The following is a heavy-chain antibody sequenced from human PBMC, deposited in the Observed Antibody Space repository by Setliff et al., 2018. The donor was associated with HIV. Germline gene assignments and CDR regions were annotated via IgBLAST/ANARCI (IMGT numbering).Heavy chain of an antibody. CDR2: MYYSGNT. CDR1: GGSISSSSSY. D-gene: IGHD6-13*01. J-gene: IGHJ3*02. Sequence: SETLSLTYIVSGGSISSSSSYWGWIRLPPGKGLEWIGSMYYSGNTYYNPSLKSRVTIFGDTSKNQLSLKLTSVTAADTAVYYCARVIWYSGSWFAFDIWGQGAMVTVSS. CDR3: ARVIWYSGSWFAFDI. V-gene: IGHV4-39*01.